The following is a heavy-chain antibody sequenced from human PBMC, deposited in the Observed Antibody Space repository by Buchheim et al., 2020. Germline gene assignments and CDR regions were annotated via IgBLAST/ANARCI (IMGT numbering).Heavy chain of an antibody. Sequence: EVQVVESGGGLVQPGGSLRLSCAASGFTFSDYWMSWVRQAPGKGLEWVANIIHDGSEKYYVDSVKGRLTISRDNARNILYLQMNSLRVEDTAVYYCAVTNWFNPWGQGTL. CDR2: IIHDGSEK. CDR3: AVTNWFNP. D-gene: IGHD4-17*01. CDR1: GFTFSDYW. V-gene: IGHV3-7*01. J-gene: IGHJ5*02.